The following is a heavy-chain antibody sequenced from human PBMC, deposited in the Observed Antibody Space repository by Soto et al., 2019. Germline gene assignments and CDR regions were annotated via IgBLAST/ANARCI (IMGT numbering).Heavy chain of an antibody. V-gene: IGHV1-69*01. D-gene: IGHD2-2*01. CDR1: GGTFSSYA. CDR3: ARSQGSSTSLEIYYYYYYGMDV. Sequence: QVQLVQSGAEVKKPGSSVKVSCKASGGTFSSYAISWVRQAPGQGLEWMGGIIPISGTANYAQKFQGRVTITADESTSTAYMELSSLRSEDTAVYYCARSQGSSTSLEIYYYYYYGMDVWGQANTVTVSS. J-gene: IGHJ6*02. CDR2: IIPISGTA.